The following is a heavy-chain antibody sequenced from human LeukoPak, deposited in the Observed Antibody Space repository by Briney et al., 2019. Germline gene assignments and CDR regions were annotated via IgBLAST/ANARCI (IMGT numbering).Heavy chain of an antibody. V-gene: IGHV4-31*03. CDR3: ARGYYYDSSGYYHPFDY. Sequence: SETLSLTCTVSGGSISSGGYYWSWIRQHPGKGLEWIGYIYYSGSTYYNPSLKGRVTISVDTSKNQFSLKLSSVTAADTAVYYCARGYYYDSSGYYHPFDYWGQGTLVTVSS. CDR1: GGSISSGGYY. D-gene: IGHD3-22*01. J-gene: IGHJ4*02. CDR2: IYYSGST.